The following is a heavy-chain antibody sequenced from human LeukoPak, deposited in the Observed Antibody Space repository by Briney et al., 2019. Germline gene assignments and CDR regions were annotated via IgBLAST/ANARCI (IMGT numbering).Heavy chain of an antibody. J-gene: IGHJ5*02. CDR3: ARDRAGAEDWFDP. CDR1: GFTFSSYR. V-gene: IGHV3-21*01. D-gene: IGHD3-10*01. Sequence: PGGSLRLSCAASGFTFSSYRMNWVRQAPGKGLEWVSSISSSSSYIYYADSVKGRFTISRDNAKNSLYLQMNSLRAEDTAVYYCARDRAGAEDWFDPWGQGTLVTVSS. CDR2: ISSSSSYI.